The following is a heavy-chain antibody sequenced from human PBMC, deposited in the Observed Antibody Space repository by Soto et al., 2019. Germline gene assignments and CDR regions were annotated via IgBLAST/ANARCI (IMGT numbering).Heavy chain of an antibody. CDR3: ASQGSQWLLLAC. Sequence: GGSLRVSCAASGVTFSSYGMHWVRQAPGKGLEWVAVISYDGSNKYYADSVKGRFTISRDNAKNSLYLQMNSLRAEDTAVYYCASQGSQWLLLACWGQGTLVIVSA. V-gene: IGHV3-30*03. J-gene: IGHJ4*02. D-gene: IGHD5-12*01. CDR1: GVTFSSYG. CDR2: ISYDGSNK.